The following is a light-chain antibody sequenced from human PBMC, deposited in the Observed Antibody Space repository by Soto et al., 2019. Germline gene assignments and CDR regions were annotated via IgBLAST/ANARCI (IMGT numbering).Light chain of an antibody. CDR2: GAS. CDR3: QHYNNWPPWT. V-gene: IGKV3-15*01. J-gene: IGKJ1*01. Sequence: IVMTQSPATLSVSPGERATLSCRASQSINSNLAWYQQKFGQAPRLLIYGASTRATGVPARFSGSGSGTEFTLTITSLQSEDFAVYYCQHYNNWPPWTFGHGTKVEI. CDR1: QSINSN.